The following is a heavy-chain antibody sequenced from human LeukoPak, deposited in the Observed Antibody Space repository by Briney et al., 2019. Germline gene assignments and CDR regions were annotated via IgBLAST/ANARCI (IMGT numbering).Heavy chain of an antibody. CDR3: ARESADQLTGGYWYFDL. CDR2: ISTGGAT. V-gene: IGHV3-13*04. Sequence: GGSLRLSCAASGFTFDDYAMHWVRQAPGKGLEWVSAISTGGATYYPGSVKGRFTISRENAKNSLYLQMNSLRAGDTAVYYCARESADQLTGGYWYFDLWGRGTLVTVSS. D-gene: IGHD7-27*01. CDR1: GFTFDDYA. J-gene: IGHJ2*01.